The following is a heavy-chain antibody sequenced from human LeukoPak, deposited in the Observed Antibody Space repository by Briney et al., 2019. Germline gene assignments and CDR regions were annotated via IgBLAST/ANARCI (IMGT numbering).Heavy chain of an antibody. J-gene: IGHJ4*02. D-gene: IGHD1-26*01. CDR2: ISSDGSIT. CDR1: GFTFSTYW. Sequence: GGSLRLSCAASGFTFSTYWMHWVRQAPGKGLVLVSRISSDGSITGYADSVKGRFTISRDNARNTLYLQMNSLRAEDTAVYYCARTGSLSYFDYWGQGTLVTVSS. V-gene: IGHV3-74*01. CDR3: ARTGSLSYFDY.